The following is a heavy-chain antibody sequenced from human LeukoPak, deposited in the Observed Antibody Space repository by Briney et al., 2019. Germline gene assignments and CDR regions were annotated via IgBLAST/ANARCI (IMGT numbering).Heavy chain of an antibody. D-gene: IGHD3-9*01. Sequence: GRSLRLSCAASGSTFDDYAMHWVRQAPGKGLEWVSGISWNSGSIGYADSVKGRFTISRDNAKNSLYLQMNSLRAEDMALYYCAKAMDDILTYPDYWGQGTLVTVSS. CDR1: GSTFDDYA. CDR3: AKAMDDILTYPDY. J-gene: IGHJ4*02. CDR2: ISWNSGSI. V-gene: IGHV3-9*03.